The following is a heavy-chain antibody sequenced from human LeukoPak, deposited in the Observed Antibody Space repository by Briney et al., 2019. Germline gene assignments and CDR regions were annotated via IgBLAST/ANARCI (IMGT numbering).Heavy chain of an antibody. CDR2: INHSGST. CDR1: GGSFSGYY. Sequence: SETLSLTCAVYGGSFSGYYWSWIRQPPGKGLEWIGEINHSGSTNYNPSLKSRVTISVDTSKNQFSLKLSSVTAADTAVYCCARVSLYYYDSSGHYRPWYYFDYWGQGTLVTVSS. J-gene: IGHJ4*02. V-gene: IGHV4-34*01. D-gene: IGHD3-22*01. CDR3: ARVSLYYYDSSGHYRPWYYFDY.